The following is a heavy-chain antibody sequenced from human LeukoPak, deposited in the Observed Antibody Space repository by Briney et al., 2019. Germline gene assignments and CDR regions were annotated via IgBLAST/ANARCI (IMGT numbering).Heavy chain of an antibody. V-gene: IGHV4-59*08. CDR2: VSYSGYT. Sequence: PSETLSLTCAVSGGSISSPYWNWIRQAAGKRLEWLGFVSYSGYTDSNPSLKSRITLSVDKSRNPFSLSLNSVTAADTAIYSCARRGPESGSSRGWYFDLWGRGTPVTVSS. J-gene: IGHJ2*01. D-gene: IGHD5-12*01. CDR1: GGSISSPY. CDR3: ARRGPESGSSRGWYFDL.